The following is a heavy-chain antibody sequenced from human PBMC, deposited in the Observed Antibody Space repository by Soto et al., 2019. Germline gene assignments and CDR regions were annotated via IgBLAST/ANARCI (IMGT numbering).Heavy chain of an antibody. D-gene: IGHD6-6*01. CDR2: IFSNDDK. J-gene: IGHJ5*02. CDR1: GFSLSNAKMG. V-gene: IGHV2-26*01. CDR3: ARIAARRGWFDP. Sequence: QATLKESGPVLVKPTETLTLTCTVSGFSLSNAKMGVSWIRQPPGKALEWLAHIFSNDDKSYSTSLKRRLSIFKDTSKSQVVLTMTNMDPVDTGTYYCARIAARRGWFDPRGQGTLVTVSS.